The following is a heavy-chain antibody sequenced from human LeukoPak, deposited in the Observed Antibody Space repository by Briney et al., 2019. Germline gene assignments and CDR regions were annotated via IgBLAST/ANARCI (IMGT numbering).Heavy chain of an antibody. V-gene: IGHV3-43*01. CDR1: GFTFDDYT. Sequence: GGSLRLSCAASGFTFDDYTMHWVRHAPGKGLEWVSLISWDGGSTYYAHSVKGRFTISRDNSKNSLYLQMNSLRTEDTALYYCAKDIKVTSYYYGMDVWGQGTAVTVSS. CDR2: ISWDGGST. CDR3: AKDIKVTSYYYGMDV. D-gene: IGHD4-17*01. J-gene: IGHJ6*02.